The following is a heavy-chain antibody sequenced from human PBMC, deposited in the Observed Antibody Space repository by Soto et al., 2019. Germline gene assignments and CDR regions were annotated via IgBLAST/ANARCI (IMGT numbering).Heavy chain of an antibody. CDR1: GFTFSSYG. D-gene: IGHD2-2*01. CDR2: IWYDGSNK. CDR3: ARGRVPAASYYYYGMDV. Sequence: QVQLVESGGGVVQPGRSLRLSCAASGFTFSSYGMHWVRQAPGKGLEWVSVIWYDGSNKYYADSVTGRFTISRDNSKNTLYLQMNSLRAEDTAVYYCARGRVPAASYYYYGMDVWGQGTTVTVSS. V-gene: IGHV3-33*01. J-gene: IGHJ6*02.